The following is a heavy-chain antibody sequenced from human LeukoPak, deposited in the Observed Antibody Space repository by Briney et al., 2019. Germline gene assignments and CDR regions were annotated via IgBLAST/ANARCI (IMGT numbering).Heavy chain of an antibody. CDR1: GGTFSSYA. J-gene: IGHJ6*02. D-gene: IGHD3-16*01. Sequence: GASVKVSCKASGGTFSSYAISWVRQAPGQGLEWMGRIIPILGIANYAQKFQGRVTITADKSTSTAYMEVSSLRSDDTAVFYCARDMLSIPTGSEHHYNDMDVWGQGTTVTVSS. CDR3: ARDMLSIPTGSEHHYNDMDV. V-gene: IGHV1-69*04. CDR2: IIPILGIA.